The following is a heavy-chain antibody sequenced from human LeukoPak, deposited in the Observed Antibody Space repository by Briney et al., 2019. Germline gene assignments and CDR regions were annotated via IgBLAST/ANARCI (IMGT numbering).Heavy chain of an antibody. D-gene: IGHD4-23*01. V-gene: IGHV3-23*01. J-gene: IGHJ3*01. CDR3: GKDPNGNFIGAFDF. CDR2: ISVDGGDI. CDR1: RFAFHNYA. Sequence: GGSLRLSCAASRFAFHNYAMTWICQAPERGLEWVSSISVDGGDIKYTDSAKGRFTISRDKSKGTLYLQMDSLRVEDTAVYYCGKDPNGNFIGAFDFWGQGTMVTVSS.